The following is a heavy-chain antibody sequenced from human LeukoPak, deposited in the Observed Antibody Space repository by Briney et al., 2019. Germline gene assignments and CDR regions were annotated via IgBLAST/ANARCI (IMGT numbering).Heavy chain of an antibody. Sequence: ASVKVSCKASGGTFSSYAISWVRQAPGQGLEWMGRINPNSGGTNYAQKFQGRVTMTRDTSISTAYMELSRLRSDDTAVYYCARAPPAEYFQHWGQGTLVTVSS. V-gene: IGHV1-2*06. J-gene: IGHJ1*01. CDR3: ARAPPAEYFQH. CDR1: GGTFSSYA. CDR2: INPNSGGT.